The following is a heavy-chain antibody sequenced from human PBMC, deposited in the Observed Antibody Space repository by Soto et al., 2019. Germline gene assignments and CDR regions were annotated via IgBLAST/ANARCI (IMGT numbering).Heavy chain of an antibody. V-gene: IGHV6-1*01. CDR2: TYSSSKWYT. CDR3: ARLIVDSWLDS. D-gene: IGHD2-8*01. CDR1: GDSVSSNSAT. Sequence: SQTLLLTCAFSGDSVSSNSATWDWLRQSPSRGLEWLGRTYSSSKWYTDYAVSVKGLITINPDTSNNHLSLQLDSVTPDDTAVYYCARLIVDSWLDSWGQGALGTVAS. J-gene: IGHJ5*01.